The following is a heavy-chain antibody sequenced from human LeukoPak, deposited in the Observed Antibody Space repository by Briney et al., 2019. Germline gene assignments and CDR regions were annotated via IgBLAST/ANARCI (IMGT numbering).Heavy chain of an antibody. J-gene: IGHJ6*03. D-gene: IGHD2-15*01. CDR1: GGSISSGSYY. CDR3: ARSVEGYCSGGSCYSYYYYMDV. CDR2: VYNSGST. V-gene: IGHV4-61*02. Sequence: SQTLSLTCTVSGGSISSGSYYWSWIRQPAGKGLEWIGRVYNSGSTNYNPSLKSRVTISVDTSKNQFSLKLSSVTAADTAVYYCARSVEGYCSGGSCYSYYYYMDVWGKGTTVTVSS.